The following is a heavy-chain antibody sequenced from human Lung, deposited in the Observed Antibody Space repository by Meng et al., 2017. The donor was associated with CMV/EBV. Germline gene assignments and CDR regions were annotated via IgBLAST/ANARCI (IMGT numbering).Heavy chain of an antibody. CDR2: IIPILGIA. V-gene: IGHV1-69*02. D-gene: IGHD2-2*01. CDR3: AINIVVGPVADLHYDYYGMDV. CDR1: GGTFSSYT. J-gene: IGHJ6*02. Sequence: SXXVSXKASGGTFSSYTISWVRQAPRQGLEWMGRIIPILGIANYAQKFQGRVTITADKSTSTAYMELSSLRSEDTAVYYCAINIVVGPVADLHYDYYGMDVXGQGXTVTVSS.